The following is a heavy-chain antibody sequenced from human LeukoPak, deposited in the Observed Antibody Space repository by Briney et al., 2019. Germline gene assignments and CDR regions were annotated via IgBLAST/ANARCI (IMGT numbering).Heavy chain of an antibody. CDR2: ISSSGGST. CDR3: AKDALSYSSGRIDY. J-gene: IGHJ4*02. Sequence: GGSLRLSCGASGFTFSTYAMSWVRQAPGKGLEWVSAISSSGGSTYYADSVKGRFTISRDNSKNTLSLQMNSLRAEDTAVYYCAKDALSYSSGRIDYWGQGTLVTVSS. D-gene: IGHD6-19*01. V-gene: IGHV3-23*01. CDR1: GFTFSTYA.